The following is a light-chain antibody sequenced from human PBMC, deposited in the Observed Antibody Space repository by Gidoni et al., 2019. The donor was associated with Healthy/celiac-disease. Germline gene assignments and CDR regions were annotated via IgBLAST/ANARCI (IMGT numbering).Light chain of an antibody. CDR1: QSLLHSNGYNY. CDR3: MQALQTPKT. J-gene: IGKJ2*01. Sequence: IVMTQSPLSLPVTPGEPASIACRSSQSLLHSNGYNYFDWYLQKPGQSPQLLIYLGSNRASGVPDRFSGSGSGTDFTLKISRVEAEDVGVYYCMQALQTPKTFGQGTKLEIK. CDR2: LGS. V-gene: IGKV2-28*01.